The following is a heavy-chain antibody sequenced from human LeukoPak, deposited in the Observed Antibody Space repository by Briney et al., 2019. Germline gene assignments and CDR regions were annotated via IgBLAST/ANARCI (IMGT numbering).Heavy chain of an antibody. CDR1: GGSINGYS. J-gene: IGHJ4*02. D-gene: IGHD2-21*02. CDR3: ARAGQCGGDCYSLDY. CDR2: MYYSGST. Sequence: PSETLSLTCTVSGGSINGYSRTWIRQPPGKGLEWIGYMYYSGSTNYNPSLKSRVTISVDTSKNQFSLKLRSVTAADTAVYYCARAGQCGGDCYSLDYWGQGTLVTVSS. V-gene: IGHV4-59*01.